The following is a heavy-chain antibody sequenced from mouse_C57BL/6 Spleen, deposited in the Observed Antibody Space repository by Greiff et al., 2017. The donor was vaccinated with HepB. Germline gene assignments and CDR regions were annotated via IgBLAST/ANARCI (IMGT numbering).Heavy chain of an antibody. CDR3: ARKGYYGSSSYYAMDY. D-gene: IGHD1-1*01. CDR1: GFSLSTSGMG. V-gene: IGHV8-12*01. CDR2: IYWDDDK. J-gene: IGHJ4*01. Sequence: QVTLKESGPGILQSSQTLSLTGSFSGFSLSTSGMGVSWIRQPSGKGLEWLAHIYWDDDKRYNPSLKSRLTISKDTSRNQVFLKITSVDTADTATYYCARKGYYGSSSYYAMDYWGQGTSVTVSS.